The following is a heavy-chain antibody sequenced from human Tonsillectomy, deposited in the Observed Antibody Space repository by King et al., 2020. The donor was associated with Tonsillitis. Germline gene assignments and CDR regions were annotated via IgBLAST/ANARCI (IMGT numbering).Heavy chain of an antibody. Sequence: VQLVESGAEVKKPGSSVKVSCKASGGTFSSYAISWVRQAPGQGLEWMGGIIPIFGTANYAQKFQGRVTITADESTSTAYMELSSLRSEDTAVYYRAREEIITMIVVVIMGAFDIWGQGTMVTVSS. J-gene: IGHJ3*02. CDR3: AREEIITMIVVVIMGAFDI. CDR1: GGTFSSYA. D-gene: IGHD3-22*01. CDR2: IIPIFGTA. V-gene: IGHV1-69*01.